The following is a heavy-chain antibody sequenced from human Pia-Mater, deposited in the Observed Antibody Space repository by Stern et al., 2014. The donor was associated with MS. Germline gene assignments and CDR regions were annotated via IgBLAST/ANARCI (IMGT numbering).Heavy chain of an antibody. V-gene: IGHV1-69*01. J-gene: IGHJ6*02. CDR2: IIPIFGTA. Sequence: VQLVESGAEVKKPGSSVKVSCKASGGTFNVYAINWLRQAPGQGLEWMGGIIPIFGTANYAQKFQGRVTITADESTRTSSMQLSSLRYADTAVYYCARDGRHTDNYGLDVWGQGTTVTVSS. D-gene: IGHD3-9*01. CDR3: ARDGRHTDNYGLDV. CDR1: GGTFNVYA.